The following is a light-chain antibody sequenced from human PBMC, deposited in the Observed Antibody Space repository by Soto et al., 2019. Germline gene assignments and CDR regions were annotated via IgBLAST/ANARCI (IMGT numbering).Light chain of an antibody. CDR3: MQALQTPLT. CDR2: LGS. CDR1: QSLLHSDGYNY. V-gene: IGKV2-28*01. J-gene: IGKJ4*01. Sequence: DIVMTQSPLSLPVTPGEPASISCRSSQSLLHSDGYNYLDWFLQRPGQSPQLLIYLGSSRASGVPDRFSGSGSGTDFTLKISRVAAEDVGVYYCMQALQTPLTFGGGTKVDI.